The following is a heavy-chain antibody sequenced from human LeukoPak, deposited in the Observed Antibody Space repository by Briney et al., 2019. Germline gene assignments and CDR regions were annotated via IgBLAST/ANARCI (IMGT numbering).Heavy chain of an antibody. CDR3: ARFPEQYYYGSGSDFDY. D-gene: IGHD3-10*01. V-gene: IGHV3-21*01. CDR1: GFTFSSYS. J-gene: IGHJ4*02. CDR2: ISCSRSYI. Sequence: GGPLRLSCSASGFTFSSYSMNWVRQAPGKGREWVASISCSRSYISYADSAKGRFPISRDNAKNSLYLQMNSLRAEDTAVYYCARFPEQYYYGSGSDFDYCGQGTLVTVSS.